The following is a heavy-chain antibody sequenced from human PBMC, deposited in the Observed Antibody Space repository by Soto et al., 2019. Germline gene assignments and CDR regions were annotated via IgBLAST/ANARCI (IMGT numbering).Heavy chain of an antibody. CDR3: ATVGPCGNDYPYFDP. Sequence: ASVKVSCKASGYTVTGYYMHWVRQAPGQGLEWMGWINPNSGGTGSEQKLQGWVTMTRDTSISTAYMKLTRLTSDDTAVYYCATVGPCGNDYPYFDPWGQGTLVTVSS. V-gene: IGHV1-2*04. D-gene: IGHD5-12*01. CDR1: GYTVTGYY. CDR2: INPNSGGT. J-gene: IGHJ4*02.